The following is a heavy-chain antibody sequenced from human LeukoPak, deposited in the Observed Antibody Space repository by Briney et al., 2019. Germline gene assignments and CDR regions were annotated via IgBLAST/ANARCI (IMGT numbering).Heavy chain of an antibody. CDR1: GGSISSSRNY. Sequence: SETLSLTCTVSGGSISSSRNYWGRIRQPPGKGLEWIGSIYYSGSTYYNPSLKSRVTISVDASKNQFSLKLSSVTAADTAVYYCARPYYYDSSGSGNFDYGGQGTLVTVSS. V-gene: IGHV4-39*01. J-gene: IGHJ4*02. D-gene: IGHD3-22*01. CDR3: ARPYYYDSSGSGNFDY. CDR2: IYYSGST.